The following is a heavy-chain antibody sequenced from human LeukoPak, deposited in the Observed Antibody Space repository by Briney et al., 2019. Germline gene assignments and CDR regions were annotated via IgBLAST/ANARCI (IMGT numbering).Heavy chain of an antibody. CDR3: AREYGYYFDY. J-gene: IGHJ4*02. CDR1: GFTFSSYG. D-gene: IGHD4-17*01. Sequence: GGSLRLSCAASGFTFSSYGLTWVRQAPGKGLEWVSTISGSGGSTYCADSVKGRFTISRDNSKNTLYLQMNSLRAEDTAVYYCAREYGYYFDYWGQGTLVTVSS. CDR2: ISGSGGST. V-gene: IGHV3-23*01.